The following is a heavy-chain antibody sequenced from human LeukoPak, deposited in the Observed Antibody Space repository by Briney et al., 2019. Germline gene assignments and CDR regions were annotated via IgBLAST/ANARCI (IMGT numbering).Heavy chain of an antibody. D-gene: IGHD3-9*01. CDR2: IYYSGST. CDR3: ARGRRDQTHYDILTKMIYYYYYMDV. V-gene: IGHV4-61*01. Sequence: SETLSLTCTVSGGSISSGSYYWSWIRQPPGKGLEWIGYIYYSGSTNYNPSLKSRVTISVDTSKNQFSLKLSSVTAADTAVYYCARGRRDQTHYDILTKMIYYYYYMDVWGKGTTVTVSS. J-gene: IGHJ6*03. CDR1: GGSISSGSYY.